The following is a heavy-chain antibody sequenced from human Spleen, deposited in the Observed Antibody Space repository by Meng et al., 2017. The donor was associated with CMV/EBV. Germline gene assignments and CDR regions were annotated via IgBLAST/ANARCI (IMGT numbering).Heavy chain of an antibody. D-gene: IGHD3-16*01. CDR2: IRYDGSNK. J-gene: IGHJ6*01. V-gene: IGHV3-30*02. Sequence: GESLKISCAASGFTFSSYGMHWVRQAPGKGLEWVAFIRYDGSNKYYLDSVKGRFTISRDNSKNTLYLQMNSLRGEDTAVYYCAKEFASGEAINGYYYGMDVWGQGTTVTVSS. CDR1: GFTFSSYG. CDR3: AKEFASGEAINGYYYGMDV.